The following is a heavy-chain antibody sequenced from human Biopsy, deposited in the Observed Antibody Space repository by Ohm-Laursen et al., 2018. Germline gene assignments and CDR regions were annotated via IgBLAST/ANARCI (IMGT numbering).Heavy chain of an antibody. CDR3: ARGPHSGSHSCFDY. J-gene: IGHJ4*02. V-gene: IGHV1-69*13. D-gene: IGHD1-26*01. Sequence: ASVKVSCNASGRTFINYAISWVRQAPGQGLEWMGGIIPMFGTANYAQMFQGRVTISADESTSTSYMELSSLTTEDTAIYYCARGPHSGSHSCFDYWGRGTLVTVSS. CDR1: GRTFINYA. CDR2: IIPMFGTA.